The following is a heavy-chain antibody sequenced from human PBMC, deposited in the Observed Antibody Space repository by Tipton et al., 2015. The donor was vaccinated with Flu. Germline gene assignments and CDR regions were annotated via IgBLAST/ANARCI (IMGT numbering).Heavy chain of an antibody. CDR1: GASISSDDYY. CDR3: VRARRYYVWGSFRSTPPDY. Sequence: LRLSCSVSGASISSDDYYWSWIRQSPGKGLEWIAYIHHSGSTSHNPSLKSRIIISVDTSKNQFSLKLSSVTAADTAVYYCVRARRYYVWGSFRSTPPDYWGQGTLVTVSS. D-gene: IGHD3-16*02. CDR2: IHHSGST. V-gene: IGHV4-30-4*01. J-gene: IGHJ4*02.